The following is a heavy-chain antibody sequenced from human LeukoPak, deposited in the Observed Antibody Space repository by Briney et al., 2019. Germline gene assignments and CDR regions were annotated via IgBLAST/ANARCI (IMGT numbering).Heavy chain of an antibody. CDR3: ARDRGSGSFGNY. CDR2: INHSGST. V-gene: IGHV4-34*01. D-gene: IGHD6-19*01. J-gene: IGHJ4*02. Sequence: SETLSLTCAVYGGSFSGYYWSWIRQPPGKGLEWIGEINHSGSTNYNPSLKSRVTISVDTSKNQFSLKLSSVTAADTAVYYCARDRGSGSFGNYWSQGTLVTVSS. CDR1: GGSFSGYY.